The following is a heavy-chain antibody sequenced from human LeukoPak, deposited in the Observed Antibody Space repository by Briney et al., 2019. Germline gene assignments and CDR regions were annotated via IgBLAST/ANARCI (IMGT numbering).Heavy chain of an antibody. J-gene: IGHJ4*02. Sequence: GGSLRLSCAASGFTFSSYAMSWVGQAPGKGLEWVSGISGSGDNTYYADSVKGRFTISRDNSKNTLYVQVNSLGTEDTAAYYCAKGSYYDSSGSFYFDYWGQGTLVTVSS. CDR2: ISGSGDNT. D-gene: IGHD3-22*01. CDR3: AKGSYYDSSGSFYFDY. V-gene: IGHV3-23*01. CDR1: GFTFSSYA.